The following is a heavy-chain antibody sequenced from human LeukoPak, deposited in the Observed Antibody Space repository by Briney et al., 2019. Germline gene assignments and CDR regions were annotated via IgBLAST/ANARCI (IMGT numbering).Heavy chain of an antibody. D-gene: IGHD1-26*01. CDR1: GFTFSSYA. CDR2: ISSNGGST. CDR3: ARDRHSGSYDY. V-gene: IGHV3-64*01. J-gene: IGHJ4*02. Sequence: GGSLRLSCAASGFTFSSYAMHWVRQAPGKGLEYVSAISSNGGSTYYANSVKGRFTISRDNSKNTLYLQMGSLRAEDMAVYYCARDRHSGSYDYWGQGTLVTVSS.